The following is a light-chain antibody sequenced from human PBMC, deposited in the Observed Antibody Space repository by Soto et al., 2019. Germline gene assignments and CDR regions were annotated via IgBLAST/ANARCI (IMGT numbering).Light chain of an antibody. V-gene: IGLV2-8*01. CDR1: SIDVGGYNY. J-gene: IGLJ1*01. Sequence: ALTQPPSASGSPGQSVTISCAGTSIDVGGYNYVSWYQQYLGKVPKLMIYEVSERPSGVPDRFSGSKSGNTAFLTVSGLQAEDEADYYCLSYADTAYVFXTGTKVTVL. CDR2: EVS. CDR3: LSYADTAYV.